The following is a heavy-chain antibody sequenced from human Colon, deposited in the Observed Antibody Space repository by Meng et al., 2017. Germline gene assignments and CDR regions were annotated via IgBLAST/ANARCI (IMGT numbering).Heavy chain of an antibody. CDR3: ARDPGSAWLAYYFDS. Sequence: GRVGGVGGGVAKPGRSLRPSCEASGFNFTKYGMHWIRQAPGRGLEWVAAIWNDGDTTFYSDSVKGRFTISRDNSDNTLYLRMDGLSAEDTAIYYCARDPGSAWLAYYFDSWGQGTLVTVSS. D-gene: IGHD3-10*01. CDR2: IWNDGDTT. J-gene: IGHJ4*02. V-gene: IGHV3-33*01. CDR1: GFNFTKYG.